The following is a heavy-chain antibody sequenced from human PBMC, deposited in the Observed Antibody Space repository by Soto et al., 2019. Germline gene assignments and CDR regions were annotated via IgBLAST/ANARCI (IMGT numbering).Heavy chain of an antibody. D-gene: IGHD5-18*01. V-gene: IGHV4-31*03. J-gene: IGHJ6*02. Sequence: PSETLSLTCTVSGGSISSGGYYWSWIRQHPGKGLEWIGYIYYSGSTYYNPSLKSRVTISVDTSKNQFSLKLSSVTAADTAVYYCARDRRGYSYGFNYYYGMDVWGQGPTVT. CDR1: GGSISSGGYY. CDR3: ARDRRGYSYGFNYYYGMDV. CDR2: IYYSGST.